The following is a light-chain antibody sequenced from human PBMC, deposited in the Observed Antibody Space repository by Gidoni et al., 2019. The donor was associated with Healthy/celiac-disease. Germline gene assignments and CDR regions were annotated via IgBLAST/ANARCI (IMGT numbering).Light chain of an antibody. J-gene: IGLJ2*01. Sequence: QSALTQPPSASGSPGPSVTISCTGTSSDVGGYNYVSWYQQHPGKAPKLMLYEVSKRPSGVPDRFSGSKSGNTASLTVSGLQAEDEADYYCSSYAGSNNFDVVFGGGTKLTVL. CDR2: EVS. CDR1: SSDVGGYNY. V-gene: IGLV2-8*01. CDR3: SSYAGSNNFDVV.